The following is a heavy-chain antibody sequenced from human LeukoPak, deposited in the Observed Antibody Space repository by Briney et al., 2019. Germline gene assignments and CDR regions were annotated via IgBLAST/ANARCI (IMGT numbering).Heavy chain of an antibody. Sequence: SVKVSCKASGGTFSSYAISWVRQAPGQGLEWMGGIIPIFGTANYAQKFQGRVTITADESTSTAYMELSSLRSEDTAVYYCAGASLYPYGMDVWGQGTTVTVSS. J-gene: IGHJ6*02. CDR1: GGTFSSYA. D-gene: IGHD3-16*01. V-gene: IGHV1-69*13. CDR2: IIPIFGTA. CDR3: AGASLYPYGMDV.